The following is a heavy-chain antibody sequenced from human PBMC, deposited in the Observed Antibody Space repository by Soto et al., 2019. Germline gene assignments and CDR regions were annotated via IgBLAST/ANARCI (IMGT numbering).Heavy chain of an antibody. J-gene: IGHJ5*02. D-gene: IGHD2-2*01. Sequence: PSETLSLTCTVSGGSISSSSYYWGWIRQPPGKGLEWIGYIYYGGTTRYNPSLESRVTESLETSKRQFSLTLSSVTASDTAVYYCARLGFYYQSLDPWGHGTLVTVSS. V-gene: IGHV4-61*05. CDR2: IYYGGTT. CDR3: ARLGFYYQSLDP. CDR1: GGSISSSSYY.